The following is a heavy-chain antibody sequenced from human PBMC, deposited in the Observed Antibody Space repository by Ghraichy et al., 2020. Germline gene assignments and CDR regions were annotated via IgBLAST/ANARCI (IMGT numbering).Heavy chain of an antibody. Sequence: SETLSLTCTVSGGSKRSQFWTWVRQPPGKGLEWIGYISHTGNTNYSPSLGGRATISLDTSKNRFSLSLTSVNAEDSATYYCARRGRGYSLYYYGLDVWGPGTTVTVSS. J-gene: IGHJ6*02. V-gene: IGHV4-59*08. D-gene: IGHD5-18*01. CDR1: GGSKRSQF. CDR2: ISHTGNT. CDR3: ARRGRGYSLYYYGLDV.